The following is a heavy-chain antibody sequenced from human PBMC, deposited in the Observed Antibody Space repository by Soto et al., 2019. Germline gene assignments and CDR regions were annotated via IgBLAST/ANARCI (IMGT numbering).Heavy chain of an antibody. CDR3: ARASGSPLTVYARLGF. Sequence: QVQLVQSGAEMKKLGASVKVSCKASGYSFTHYYVHWVRQAPGQGLEWMGWINPYTSTTTYAPKFEGRTSMTRDRSVSTAYMELSGLTSDAAALYFGARASGSPLTVYARLGFWGQGPLVAVSS. V-gene: IGHV1-2*02. D-gene: IGHD2-8*01. CDR1: GYSFTHYY. J-gene: IGHJ4*02. CDR2: INPYTSTT.